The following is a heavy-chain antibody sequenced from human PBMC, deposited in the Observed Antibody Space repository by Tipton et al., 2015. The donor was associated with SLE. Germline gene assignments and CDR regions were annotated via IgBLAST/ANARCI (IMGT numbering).Heavy chain of an antibody. J-gene: IGHJ5*02. V-gene: IGHV4-39*07. CDR2: MYHSGDS. Sequence: TLSLTCTVSGGSISSSSYFWAWIRQPPGKGLEWIGSMYHSGDSYHNPSLKSRVTMSVETSKNQFSLRLSALTAADTAVYYCTRAPRGPYDFRSESYFNWFDAWGQGLLVTVSS. CDR3: TRAPRGPYDFRSESYFNWFDA. CDR1: GGSISSSSYF. D-gene: IGHD3-10*01.